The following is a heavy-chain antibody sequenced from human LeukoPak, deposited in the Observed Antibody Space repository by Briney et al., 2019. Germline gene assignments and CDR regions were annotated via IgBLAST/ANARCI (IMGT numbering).Heavy chain of an antibody. Sequence: GSVTVSCKASGYTFTGYYIHWVRQAPGQGLEWMGWIYPYSGDTNYAQNFQGRVTMTRDTSISTAYMELSSLKSDDTAVYYCERDRNSGSSLDIWGQGTMLSVST. D-gene: IGHD6-6*01. CDR2: IYPYSGDT. CDR3: ERDRNSGSSLDI. V-gene: IGHV1-2*02. J-gene: IGHJ3*02. CDR1: GYTFTGYY.